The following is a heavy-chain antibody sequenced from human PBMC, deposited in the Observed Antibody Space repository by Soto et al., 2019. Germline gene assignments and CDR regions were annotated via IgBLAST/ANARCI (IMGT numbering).Heavy chain of an antibody. J-gene: IGHJ6*02. Sequence: PSGTLSLTCAIYRGSFSVYYWIWIRQPPGKGLEWIGEINHRGSTNYNPSLKSRVTISVDTSKNQFSLKLSSVTAADTAVYYCAREGDKYHYGMDGWGQGTTVTVSS. CDR2: INHRGST. CDR1: RGSFSVYY. V-gene: IGHV4-34*01. CDR3: AREGDKYHYGMDG. D-gene: IGHD1-26*01.